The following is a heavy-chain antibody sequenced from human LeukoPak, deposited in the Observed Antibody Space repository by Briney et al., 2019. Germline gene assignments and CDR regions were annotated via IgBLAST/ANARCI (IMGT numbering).Heavy chain of an antibody. Sequence: SETLSLTCTVSGGSTRYSGHYWAWIRQPPGKGLEWIGSVYYSGITHYNPSLKSRLTISVDTSKNQFSLRLSSVTAADTAIYYWTRSPYLTRVGFDPWGQGTLVSVSS. CDR2: VYYSGIT. CDR1: GGSTRYSGHY. V-gene: IGHV4-39*07. J-gene: IGHJ5*02. CDR3: TRSPYLTRVGFDP.